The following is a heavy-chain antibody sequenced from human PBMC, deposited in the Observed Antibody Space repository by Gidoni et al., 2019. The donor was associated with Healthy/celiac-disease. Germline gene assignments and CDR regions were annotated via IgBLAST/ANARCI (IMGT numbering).Heavy chain of an antibody. CDR1: GCTFSSYE. V-gene: IGHV3-48*03. J-gene: IGHJ6*02. Sequence: EVQLVESGGGLVQPGGYLRLSCAASGCTFSSYEMNWVRQAPGKGLEWVSYISSSGSTIYYADSVKGRFTISRDNAKNSLYLQMNSLRAEDTAVYYCARDRHSNYVVPYYGMDVWGQGTTVTVSS. D-gene: IGHD4-4*01. CDR3: ARDRHSNYVVPYYGMDV. CDR2: ISSSGSTI.